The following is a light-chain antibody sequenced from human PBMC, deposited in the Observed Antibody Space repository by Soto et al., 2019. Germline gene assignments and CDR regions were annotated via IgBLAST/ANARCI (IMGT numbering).Light chain of an antibody. J-gene: IGLJ1*01. V-gene: IGLV2-8*01. CDR3: SSYAGSNNQV. Sequence: QSALTQPPSASGSPGQSVTISCTGTSSYVGGYNYVSWYQQHPGRAPKLMIYEVSKRPSGVPDRFSGSKSGNTASLTVSGLQTEDEADYYCSSYAGSNNQVFGTGTQLTVL. CDR2: EVS. CDR1: SSYVGGYNY.